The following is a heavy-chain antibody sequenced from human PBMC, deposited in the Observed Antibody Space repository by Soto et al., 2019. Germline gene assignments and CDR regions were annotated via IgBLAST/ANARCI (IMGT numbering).Heavy chain of an antibody. CDR3: TRDVVVAATPYYYYYGMDV. V-gene: IGHV3-49*03. CDR1: GFTFGDYA. J-gene: IGHJ6*02. CDR2: IRSKAYGGTT. D-gene: IGHD2-15*01. Sequence: PGGSLRLSCTASGFTFGDYAMSWFRQAPGKGLEWVGFIRSKAYGGTTEYAASVKGRFTISRDDSKSIAYLQMNSLRTGDTAVYYCTRDVVVAATPYYYYYGMDVWGQGTTVTVSS.